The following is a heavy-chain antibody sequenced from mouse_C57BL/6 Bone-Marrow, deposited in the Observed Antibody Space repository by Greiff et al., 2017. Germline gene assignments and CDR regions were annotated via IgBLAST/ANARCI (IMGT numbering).Heavy chain of an antibody. D-gene: IGHD1-1*01. Sequence: VKLQQSGAELVRPGASVKLSCKASGYTFTSYGICWVKQSPGQGLEWIGEIFPRSGNTYYNEKFKGKATLTADKSSSTAYMELSSLTSEDSAIYFCASPDYYGSSYNYWGQGTTLTVSA. J-gene: IGHJ2*01. CDR2: IFPRSGNT. V-gene: IGHV1-81*01. CDR3: ASPDYYGSSYNY. CDR1: GYTFTSYG.